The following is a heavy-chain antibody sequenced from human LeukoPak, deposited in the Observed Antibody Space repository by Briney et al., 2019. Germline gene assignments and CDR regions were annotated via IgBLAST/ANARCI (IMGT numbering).Heavy chain of an antibody. CDR2: IIPIFGTA. CDR3: ARDSSEFRSLIPH. D-gene: IGHD2-21*01. Sequence: SVTVSCTASGGTFSSHAISWVRQAPGQGLEWMGGIIPIFGTAKYAQKFQGRVTITADESTSTAYMELSSLRSEDTAVYYCARDSSEFRSLIPHWGQGTLVTVSS. CDR1: GGTFSSHA. V-gene: IGHV1-69*13. J-gene: IGHJ1*01.